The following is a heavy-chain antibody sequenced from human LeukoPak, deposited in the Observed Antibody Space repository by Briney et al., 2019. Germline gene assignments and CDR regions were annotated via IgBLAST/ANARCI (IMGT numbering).Heavy chain of an antibody. Sequence: PGGSLRLSCAASGFTFSSYSMNWVRQAPGKGLEWVSSISSSNSYIYYADSVKGRFTIPRDNAKNSLYLQMNSLRAEDTAVYYCARDISSMGFDYWGQGTLVTVSS. J-gene: IGHJ4*02. CDR1: GFTFSSYS. CDR2: ISSSNSYI. V-gene: IGHV3-21*01. D-gene: IGHD6-13*01. CDR3: ARDISSMGFDY.